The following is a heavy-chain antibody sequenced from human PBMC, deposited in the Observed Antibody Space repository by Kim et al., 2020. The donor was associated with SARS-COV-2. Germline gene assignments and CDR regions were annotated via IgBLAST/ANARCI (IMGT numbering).Heavy chain of an antibody. CDR2: ISSSGSTI. V-gene: IGHV3-48*03. D-gene: IGHD5-12*01. CDR3: ARGTSAVATISNYYYGMDV. CDR1: GFTFSSYE. Sequence: GGSLRLSCAASGFTFSSYEMNWVRQAPGKGLEWVSYISSSGSTIYYADSVKGRFTISRDNAKNSLYLQMNSLRAEDTAVYYCARGTSAVATISNYYYGMDVWGQGTTVTVSS. J-gene: IGHJ6*02.